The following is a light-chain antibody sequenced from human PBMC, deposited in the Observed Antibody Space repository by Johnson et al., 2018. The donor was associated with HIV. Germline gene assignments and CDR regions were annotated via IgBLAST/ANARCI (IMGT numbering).Light chain of an antibody. CDR2: ENN. Sequence: QSVLTQPPSVSAAPGQKVTISCSGSSSNIANNYVSWYQQLPGTAPKLLIYENNKRPSGIPDRFSGSKSGTSATLGITGLQTGAEADYYCGTWDSSLSAYVFGTGTKVTVL. CDR1: SSNIANNY. J-gene: IGLJ1*01. V-gene: IGLV1-51*02. CDR3: GTWDSSLSAYV.